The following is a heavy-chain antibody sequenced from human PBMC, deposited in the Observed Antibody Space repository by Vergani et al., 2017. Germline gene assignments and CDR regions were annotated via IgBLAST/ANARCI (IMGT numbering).Heavy chain of an antibody. CDR1: GGSISSGGYY. CDR3: ARAKWELLGVGFDY. Sequence: QVQLQESGPGLVKPSQTLSLTCTVSGGSISSGGYYWSWNRQHPGKGLEWIGYIYYSGSTYYNPSLKSRVTISVDTSKNQFSLKLSSVTAADTAVYYCARAKWELLGVGFDYWGQGTLVTVSS. J-gene: IGHJ4*02. V-gene: IGHV4-31*03. CDR2: IYYSGST. D-gene: IGHD1-26*01.